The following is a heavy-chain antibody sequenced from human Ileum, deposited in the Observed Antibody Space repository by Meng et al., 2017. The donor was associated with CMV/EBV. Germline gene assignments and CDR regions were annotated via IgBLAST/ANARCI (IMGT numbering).Heavy chain of an antibody. Sequence: SSVKVSCKASGGTFSSYTISWVRQAPGQGLEWMGRIIPILGIANYAQKFQGRVTITADKSTSTAYMELSSLRSEDTAVYYCARDRGSVGAFDIWGQGTMVTVSS. CDR2: IIPILGIA. J-gene: IGHJ3*02. CDR3: ARDRGSVGAFDI. V-gene: IGHV1-69*04. CDR1: GGTFSSYT. D-gene: IGHD1-26*01.